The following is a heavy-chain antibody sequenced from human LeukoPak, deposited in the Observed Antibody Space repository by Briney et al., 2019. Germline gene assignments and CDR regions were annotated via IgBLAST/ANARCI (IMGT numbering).Heavy chain of an antibody. CDR2: ISTSGST. CDR3: ARAPPVGYYYYYMDV. CDR1: GGSISSYY. Sequence: SETLSLTCTVSGGSISSYYWSWIRQPAGKGLECLGRISTSGSTNYNPSLKSRVTMSVDASKSQFSLKLNSVTAADTAVYYCARAPPVGYYYYYMDVWGKGTTVTVSS. V-gene: IGHV4-4*07. J-gene: IGHJ6*03.